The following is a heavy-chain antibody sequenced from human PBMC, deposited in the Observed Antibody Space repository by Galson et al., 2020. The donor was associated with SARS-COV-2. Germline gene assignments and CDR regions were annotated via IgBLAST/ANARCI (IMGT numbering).Heavy chain of an antibody. CDR3: ARDPTTMIHDGMDV. CDR2: ISYDGSNK. D-gene: IGHD3-22*01. CDR1: GFTFSSYA. J-gene: IGHJ6*02. Sequence: GESLKISCAASGFTFSSYAMHWVRQAPGKGLEWVAVISYDGSNKYYADSVKGRFTISRDNSKNTLYLQMNSLRAEDTAVYYCARDPTTMIHDGMDVWGQGTTVTVSS. V-gene: IGHV3-30*04.